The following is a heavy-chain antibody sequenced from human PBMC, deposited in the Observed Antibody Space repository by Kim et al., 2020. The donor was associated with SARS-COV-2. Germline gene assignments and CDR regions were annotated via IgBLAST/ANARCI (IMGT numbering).Heavy chain of an antibody. CDR3: ARGGSYDILTGYPDFDY. CDR1: GYTFTSYG. CDR2: ISAYNGNT. J-gene: IGHJ4*01. D-gene: IGHD3-9*01. Sequence: ASVKVSCKASGYTFTSYGISWVRQAPGQGLEWMGWISAYNGNTNYAQKLQGRVTMTTDTSTSTAYMELRSLRSDDTAVYYCARGGSYDILTGYPDFDYWGHGTLVTVSS. V-gene: IGHV1-18*01.